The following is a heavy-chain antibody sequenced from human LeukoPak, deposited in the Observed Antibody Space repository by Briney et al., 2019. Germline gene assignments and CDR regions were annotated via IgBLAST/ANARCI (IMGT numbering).Heavy chain of an antibody. V-gene: IGHV3-23*01. J-gene: IGHJ6*03. D-gene: IGHD5-12*01. CDR3: ATQGSIVATISRYYYYYMDV. CDR1: GFTFSSYA. Sequence: PGGSLRLSCAASGFTFSSYAMNWVRQAPGKGLEWVSAISGSGGSTYYADSVKGRFTISRDNSKNTLYLQMNSLRAEDTAVYYCATQGSIVATISRYYYYYMDVWGKGTTVTVSS. CDR2: ISGSGGST.